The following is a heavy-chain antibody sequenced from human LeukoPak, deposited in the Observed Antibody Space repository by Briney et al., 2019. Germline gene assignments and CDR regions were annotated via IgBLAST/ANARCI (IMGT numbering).Heavy chain of an antibody. CDR3: ARHPRGVCHFDY. CDR1: GGSISSGSYY. J-gene: IGHJ4*02. D-gene: IGHD3-10*01. CDR2: IYTSGST. Sequence: PSQTLSLTCTASGGSISSGSYYWSWIRQPAGKGLEWIGRIYTSGSTNYNPSLKSRVTISVDTSKNQFSLKLSSVTAADTAVYYCARHPRGVCHFDYWGQGTLVTVSS. V-gene: IGHV4-61*02.